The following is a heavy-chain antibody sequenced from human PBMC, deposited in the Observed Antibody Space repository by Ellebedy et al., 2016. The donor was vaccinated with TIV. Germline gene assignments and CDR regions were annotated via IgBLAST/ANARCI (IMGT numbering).Heavy chain of an antibody. CDR2: IGDSGTT. CDR3: ARALGSGPCY. D-gene: IGHD6-19*01. J-gene: IGHJ4*02. CDR1: GFTLTNYG. Sequence: GESLKISXAASGFTLTNYGMSWVRQAPGKGLEWVSAIGDSGTTYYADSVKGRFTISRDTSKNTLYLQMNNLRAEDTAVYYCARALGSGPCYWGQGTLVTVSS. V-gene: IGHV3-23*01.